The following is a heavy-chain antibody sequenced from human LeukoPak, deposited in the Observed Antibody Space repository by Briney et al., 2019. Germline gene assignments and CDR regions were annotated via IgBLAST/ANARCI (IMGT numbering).Heavy chain of an antibody. D-gene: IGHD2-21*02. CDR3: AKGDTS. J-gene: IGHJ5*02. Sequence: GGSLRLSCAASGFNFSNYDMHWVRQAPGKGLEWVAFIRYDGSDKYYADSVKGRFTISRDNSKNTLYLQMNSLRTEGTAVYYCAKGDTSWGQGTLVTVSS. CDR2: IRYDGSDK. V-gene: IGHV3-30*02. CDR1: GFNFSNYD.